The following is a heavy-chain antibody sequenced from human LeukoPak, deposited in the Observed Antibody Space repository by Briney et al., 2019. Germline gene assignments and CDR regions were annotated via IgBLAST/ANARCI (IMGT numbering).Heavy chain of an antibody. V-gene: IGHV4-59*08. J-gene: IGHJ4*02. CDR2: IYYSGST. Sequence: SETLSLTCTVSGGSISSYYWSWIRQPPGKGLEWIGYIYYSGSTNYNPSLKSRVTISVDTSKNQFSLKLSSVTAADTAVYYCARARSRVIAAAEWGQGTLVTVSS. D-gene: IGHD6-13*01. CDR1: GGSISSYY. CDR3: ARARSRVIAAAE.